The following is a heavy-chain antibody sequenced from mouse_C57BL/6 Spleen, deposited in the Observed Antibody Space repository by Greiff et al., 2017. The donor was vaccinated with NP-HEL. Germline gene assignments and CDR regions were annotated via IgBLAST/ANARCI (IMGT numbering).Heavy chain of an antibody. V-gene: IGHV1-63*01. Sequence: QVQLKQSGAELVRPGTSVKMSCKASGYTFTNYWIGWAKQRPGHGLEWIGDIYPGGGYTNYNEKFKGKATLTADKSSSTAYMQFSSLTSEDSAIYYCAREGVYDGYSAWFAYWGQGTLVTVSA. D-gene: IGHD2-3*01. J-gene: IGHJ3*01. CDR1: GYTFTNYW. CDR3: AREGVYDGYSAWFAY. CDR2: IYPGGGYT.